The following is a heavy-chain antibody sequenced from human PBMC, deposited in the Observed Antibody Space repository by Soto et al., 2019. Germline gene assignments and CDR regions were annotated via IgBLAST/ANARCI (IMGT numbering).Heavy chain of an antibody. D-gene: IGHD3-16*02. CDR2: TTSSGGTI. CDR1: GFTFSSYE. J-gene: IGHJ4*02. CDR3: ARGNSPVNVY. V-gene: IGHV3-48*03. Sequence: EVQLVESGGGLVQPGGSLRLSCAASGFTFSSYEMNWVRQAPGKGLEWISYTTSSGGTIYYADSVKGRFTISRDNAKNALFLQMNSLRAEDTAIYYCARGNSPVNVYWGQGTLVTVSS.